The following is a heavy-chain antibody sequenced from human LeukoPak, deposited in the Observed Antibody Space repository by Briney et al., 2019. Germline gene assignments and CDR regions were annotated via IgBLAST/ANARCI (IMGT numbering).Heavy chain of an antibody. CDR2: MSWNSGSI. Sequence: PGGSLRLSCAASGFTFDDYAMHWVRQAPGKGLEWVSGMSWNSGSIGYADSVKGRFTISRDNAKNSLYLQMNSLRAEDTALYYCAKVSSSYYGSGSYYRDYFDYWGQGTLVTVSS. J-gene: IGHJ4*02. CDR3: AKVSSSYYGSGSYYRDYFDY. CDR1: GFTFDDYA. V-gene: IGHV3-9*01. D-gene: IGHD3-10*01.